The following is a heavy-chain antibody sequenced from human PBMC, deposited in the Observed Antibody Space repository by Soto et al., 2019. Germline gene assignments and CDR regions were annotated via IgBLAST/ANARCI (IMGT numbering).Heavy chain of an antibody. Sequence: EMQLVESGGGLVQPGGSLRLSCAASGFTFSDHYMDWVRQAPGKGLEWVGRIRNKANSYATEYAASVKGRFTISRDDSKYSLYLKMTCLRTEDTVVYYSGRVPIVSGAAFHRGRFDTWGQGTRVVV. CDR3: GRVPIVSGAAFHRGRFDT. CDR1: GFTFSDHY. V-gene: IGHV3-72*01. D-gene: IGHD2-2*01. CDR2: IRNKANSYAT. J-gene: IGHJ5*02.